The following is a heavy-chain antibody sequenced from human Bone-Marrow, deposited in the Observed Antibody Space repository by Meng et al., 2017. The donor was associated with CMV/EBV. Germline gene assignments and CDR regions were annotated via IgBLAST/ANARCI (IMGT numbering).Heavy chain of an antibody. Sequence: GGSLRLSCAASGFTFSSYEMNWVRQAPGKGLEWVSHISSSGSSKYYADSVKGRFTISRDNAKNSLDLQMNSLRAEDSAVYYCARGLDVWGQGTTVTVSS. J-gene: IGHJ6*02. CDR3: ARGLDV. CDR1: GFTFSSYE. V-gene: IGHV3-48*03. CDR2: ISSSGSSK.